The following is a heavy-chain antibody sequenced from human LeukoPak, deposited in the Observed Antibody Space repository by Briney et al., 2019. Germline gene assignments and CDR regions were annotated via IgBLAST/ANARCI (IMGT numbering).Heavy chain of an antibody. CDR2: IKQDGSEE. D-gene: IGHD2-2*01. V-gene: IGHV3-7*01. CDR1: EFRFGRDW. Sequence: GESLKISCVASEFRFGRDWISWVRQAPGKGLEWVACIKQDGSEEYYVGSVRGRFTVSVDNGKNSLYLQMNSLRAEDTARYYCATLDSTKSVFWGRGTAVTVSS. J-gene: IGHJ1*01. CDR3: ATLDSTKSVF.